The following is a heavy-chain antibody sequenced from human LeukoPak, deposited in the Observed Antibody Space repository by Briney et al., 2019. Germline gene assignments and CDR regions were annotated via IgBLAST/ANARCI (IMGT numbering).Heavy chain of an antibody. CDR1: GYTFTGYY. J-gene: IGHJ4*02. CDR3: ASAGGATDFDY. CDR2: INPNSGGT. Sequence: ASVKVSCKASGYTFTGYYMHWVRQAPGQGLEWMGWINPNSGGTNCAQKFQGRVTMTRDTSISTAYMELSRLRSDDTAVYYCASAGGATDFDYWGQGTLVTVSS. V-gene: IGHV1-2*02. D-gene: IGHD1-26*01.